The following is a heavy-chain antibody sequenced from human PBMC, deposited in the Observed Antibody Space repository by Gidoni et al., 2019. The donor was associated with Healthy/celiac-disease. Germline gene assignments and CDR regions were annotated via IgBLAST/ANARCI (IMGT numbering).Heavy chain of an antibody. V-gene: IGHV4-34*01. Sequence: QVQLQQWGAGLLKPSETLSLTCPVYAGSFRGYYWSWIRQPPGKGLEWIGEINHSGSTNYNPSLKSRVTISVDTSKNQFSLKLSSVTAADTAVYYCARGITMIARRLYFHHWGQGTLVTVSS. CDR3: ARGITMIARRLYFHH. D-gene: IGHD3-22*01. CDR1: AGSFRGYY. CDR2: INHSGST. J-gene: IGHJ1*01.